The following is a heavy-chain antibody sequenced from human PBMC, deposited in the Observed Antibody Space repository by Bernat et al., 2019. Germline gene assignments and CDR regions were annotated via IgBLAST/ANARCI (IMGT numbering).Heavy chain of an antibody. J-gene: IGHJ6*03. D-gene: IGHD6-19*01. CDR1: GFSLSNARMG. CDR3: ARKAPSAVAGTDYDYYYMDV. CDR2: IFSNDEK. V-gene: IGHV2-26*01. Sequence: QVTLKESGPVLVKPTETLTLTCTVSGFSLSNARMGVSWIRQPPGKALEWLAHIFSNDEKSYSTSLKSRLTISKDTSKSQVVLTMTNMDPVDTATYYCARKAPSAVAGTDYDYYYMDVWGKGTTVTVSS.